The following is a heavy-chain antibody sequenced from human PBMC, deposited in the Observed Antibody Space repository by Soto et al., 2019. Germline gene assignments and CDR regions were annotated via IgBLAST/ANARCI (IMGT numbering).Heavy chain of an antibody. CDR3: ARGLVGEYDILTGYYGLSYYYYMDV. Sequence: SETLSLTCAVYGGSFSGYYWSWIRQPPGKGLEWIGEINHSGSTNYNPSLKSRVTISVDTSKNQFSLKLSSVTAADTAVYYCARGLVGEYDILTGYYGLSYYYYMDVWGKGTTVTVSS. CDR2: INHSGST. CDR1: GGSFSGYY. D-gene: IGHD3-9*01. V-gene: IGHV4-34*01. J-gene: IGHJ6*03.